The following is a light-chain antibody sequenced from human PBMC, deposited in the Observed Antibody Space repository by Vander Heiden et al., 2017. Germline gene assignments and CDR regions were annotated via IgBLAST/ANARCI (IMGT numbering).Light chain of an antibody. J-gene: IGKJ1*01. CDR1: PNIGND. CDR3: QQGHAFPWT. V-gene: IGKV1-6*01. CDR2: AVS. Sequence: AIQMTPSPSSLSASAGDRVTITCRASPNIGNDLTWYQQKPGKAPKFLISAVSSLEGGVPSRFSGSGFGTDFTLTISSLQPEDSATYYCQQGHAFPWTLGQGTKVEVK.